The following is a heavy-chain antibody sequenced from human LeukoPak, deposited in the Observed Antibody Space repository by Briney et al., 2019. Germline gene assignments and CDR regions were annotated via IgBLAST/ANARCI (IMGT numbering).Heavy chain of an antibody. CDR3: ARDSSQPYGDYRFFDY. Sequence: GGSLRLSCAASGFTFSDYYMSWIRQAPGKGLEWVSYISSSGSTIYYADSVKGRFTISRDYAKNSLYLQMNSLRAEDTAVYYCARDSSQPYGDYRFFDYWGQGTLVTVSS. V-gene: IGHV3-11*01. D-gene: IGHD4-17*01. J-gene: IGHJ4*02. CDR2: ISSSGSTI. CDR1: GFTFSDYY.